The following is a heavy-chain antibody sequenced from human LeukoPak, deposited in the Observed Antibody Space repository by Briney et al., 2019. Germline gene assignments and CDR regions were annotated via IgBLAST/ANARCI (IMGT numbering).Heavy chain of an antibody. CDR2: INPNSGGT. J-gene: IGHJ5*02. D-gene: IGHD6-13*01. V-gene: IGHV1-2*02. CDR3: ARDSAAAGSMRFDP. Sequence: ASVKVSCKASGYTFTGYYMHWVRQAPGQGLEWMGWINPNSGGTNYAQKFQGRVTMTRDTSISTAYMELSRLRSDDTAVYYCARDSAAAGSMRFDPWGQGTLVTVSS. CDR1: GYTFTGYY.